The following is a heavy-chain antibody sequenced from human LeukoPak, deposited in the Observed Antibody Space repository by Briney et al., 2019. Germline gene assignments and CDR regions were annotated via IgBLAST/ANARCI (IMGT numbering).Heavy chain of an antibody. D-gene: IGHD3-10*01. CDR2: NSSNGGST. CDR3: VKDCSYYYGSGSPLDY. J-gene: IGHJ4*02. Sequence: GGSPRLSCSASGFTFSSYAMHWVRQAPGKGLEYVSANSSNGGSTYYADSVKGRFTISRDNSKNTLYLQMSSLRAEDTAVYYCVKDCSYYYGSGSPLDYWGQGTLVTVSS. CDR1: GFTFSSYA. V-gene: IGHV3-64D*06.